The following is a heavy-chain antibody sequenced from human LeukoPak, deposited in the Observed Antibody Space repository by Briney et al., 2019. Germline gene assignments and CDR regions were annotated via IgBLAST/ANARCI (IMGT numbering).Heavy chain of an antibody. D-gene: IGHD2-21*01. CDR3: ARDFRGGRGGLKHDDY. Sequence: SETLSLTCSVSGGSISSSSYYWGWIRQPPGKGLEWIGEINHSGSTNYNPSLKSRATISVDTSKNQFSLKLSSVTAADTAVYYCARDFRGGRGGLKHDDYWGQGTLVTVSS. V-gene: IGHV4-39*07. CDR1: GGSISSSSYY. CDR2: INHSGST. J-gene: IGHJ4*02.